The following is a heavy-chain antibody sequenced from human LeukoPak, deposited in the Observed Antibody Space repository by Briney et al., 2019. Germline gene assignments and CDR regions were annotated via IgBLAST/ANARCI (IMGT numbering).Heavy chain of an antibody. V-gene: IGHV4-39*01. J-gene: IGHJ4*02. CDR3: ARPHQGIVVVPTD. Sequence: PSETLSLTCTVSGGSISSSSYYWGWIRQPPGKGLEWIGSIYYSGSTYYNPSLKSRVTISVDTSKNQFSLKLSSVTAADTAVYYRARPHQGIVVVPTDWGQGTLVTVSS. CDR1: GGSISSSSYY. D-gene: IGHD2-2*01. CDR2: IYYSGST.